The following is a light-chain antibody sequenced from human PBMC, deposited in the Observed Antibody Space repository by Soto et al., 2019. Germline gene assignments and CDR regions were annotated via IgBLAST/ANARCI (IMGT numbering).Light chain of an antibody. Sequence: DIQMTPSPSSVSASVGDRVNITCRASQGISSWLAWYRQKPGKAPKLLIYDASSLESGVPSRFSGSGSGTDFTLTISSLEPEDFAVYYCQQRSNWPPTWTFGQGTKVDI. CDR2: DAS. CDR3: QQRSNWPPTWT. J-gene: IGKJ1*01. CDR1: QGISSW. V-gene: IGKV1-12*01.